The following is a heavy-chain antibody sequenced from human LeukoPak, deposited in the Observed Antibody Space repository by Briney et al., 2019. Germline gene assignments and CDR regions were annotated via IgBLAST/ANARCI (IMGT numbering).Heavy chain of an antibody. CDR1: GYTFTSYA. Sequence: ASVKVSCKASGYTFTSYAMHWVRQAPGQRLEWMGWINAGNGNTKYSQKFQGRVTITRDTSASTAYMELSSLRSEDTAVYYCARDVVPAASYYYYMDVWGKGTTVTVSS. CDR3: ARDVVPAASYYYYMDV. CDR2: INAGNGNT. V-gene: IGHV1-3*01. J-gene: IGHJ6*03. D-gene: IGHD2-2*01.